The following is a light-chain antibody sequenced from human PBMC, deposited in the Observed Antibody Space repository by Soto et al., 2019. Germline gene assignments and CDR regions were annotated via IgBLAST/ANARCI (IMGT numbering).Light chain of an antibody. CDR3: QQYGSSPMT. J-gene: IGKJ1*01. V-gene: IGKV3-20*01. CDR2: CAS. Sequence: EIVLTQSPGTLSLSPGERATLSCRASQSVSSSYLAWYQQKPGQAPRLLIYCASSRATGIPARFSGSGSGTDFTLTITRLEPEDFAVYYCQQYGSSPMTFGQGTKVDIK. CDR1: QSVSSSY.